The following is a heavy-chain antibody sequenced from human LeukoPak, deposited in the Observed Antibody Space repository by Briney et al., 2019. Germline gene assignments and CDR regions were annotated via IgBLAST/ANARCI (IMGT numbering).Heavy chain of an antibody. CDR3: ARAGIPGYCTNVTCSDWLDP. CDR2: IIPMFGTP. D-gene: IGHD2-8*01. CDR1: GYTFTTYY. Sequence: SVKVSCKTSGYTFTTYYIIWVRQAPGQGLEWMGGIIPMFGTPNYAQRLQGRVTITADKSTKTAYMELSSLRSEDTAVYYCARAGIPGYCTNVTCSDWLDPWGQGTLVTVSS. V-gene: IGHV1-69*06. J-gene: IGHJ5*02.